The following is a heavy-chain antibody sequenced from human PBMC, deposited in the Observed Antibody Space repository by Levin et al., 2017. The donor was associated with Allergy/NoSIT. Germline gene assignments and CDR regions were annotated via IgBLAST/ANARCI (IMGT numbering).Heavy chain of an antibody. J-gene: IGHJ4*02. D-gene: IGHD2-21*01. CDR2: IKQDGSEK. Sequence: ETLSLTCAASGFTFSSYWMSWARQPPGKGLEWVANIKQDGSEKYYVDSVKGRFTISRDNAKNSLYLQMNSLRAEDTAVYYCARALWRFEYWGQGTLVTDSS. CDR1: GFTFSSYW. V-gene: IGHV3-7*01. CDR3: ARALWRFEY.